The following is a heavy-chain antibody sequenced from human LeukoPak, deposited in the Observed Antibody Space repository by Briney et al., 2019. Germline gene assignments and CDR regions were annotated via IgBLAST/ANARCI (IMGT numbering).Heavy chain of an antibody. CDR1: GFTFSSYS. D-gene: IGHD2-15*01. Sequence: PGGSLRLSCAASGFTFSSYSMNWVRQAPGKGLEWVSGISWNSGSIGYADSVKGRFTISRDNAKNSLYLQMNSLRTEDTAVYYCAKDLLALVVSPTFSFDYWGQGTLVTVSS. CDR3: AKDLLALVVSPTFSFDY. J-gene: IGHJ4*02. V-gene: IGHV3-9*01. CDR2: ISWNSGSI.